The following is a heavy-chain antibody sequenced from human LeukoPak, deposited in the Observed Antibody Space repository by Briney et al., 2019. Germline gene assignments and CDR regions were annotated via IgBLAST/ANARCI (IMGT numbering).Heavy chain of an antibody. Sequence: GGSLRLSCAASGFTFSSYEMNWVRQAPGKGLEWVAYISSSGSTIYYADSVKGRFTISRDNAKNSLYLQMNSLRAEDTAVYYCVREGRYGSGSYYSAFDYWGQGTLVTVSS. V-gene: IGHV3-48*03. D-gene: IGHD3-10*01. CDR1: GFTFSSYE. CDR3: VREGRYGSGSYYSAFDY. CDR2: ISSSGSTI. J-gene: IGHJ4*02.